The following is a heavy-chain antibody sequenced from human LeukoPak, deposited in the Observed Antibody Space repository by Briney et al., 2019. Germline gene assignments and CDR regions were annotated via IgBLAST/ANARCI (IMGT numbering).Heavy chain of an antibody. J-gene: IGHJ6*04. CDR1: GFTFSTYT. Sequence: PGGSLRLSCAASGFTFSTYTMNWVRQAPGKGLEWVSSISSSTSYIYYADSVKGRFTISRDNAKNSLYLQMNSLRAEDTAVYYCAELGITMIGGVWGKGTTVTISS. V-gene: IGHV3-21*01. CDR3: AELGITMIGGV. CDR2: ISSSTSYI. D-gene: IGHD3-10*02.